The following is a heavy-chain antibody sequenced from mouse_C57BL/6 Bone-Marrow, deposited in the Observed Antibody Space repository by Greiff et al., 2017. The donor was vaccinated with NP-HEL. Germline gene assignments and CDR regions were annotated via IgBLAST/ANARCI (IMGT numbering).Heavy chain of an antibody. J-gene: IGHJ3*01. CDR1: GYSFTGYY. Sequence: EVQLQQSGPELVKPGASVKISCKASGYSFTGYYMNWVKQSPEKSLEWIGEINPSTGGTTYNQKFKAKATLTVDKSSSTAYMQLKSLTSEDSAVYYCARPKGMVTGAYWGQGTLVTVSA. D-gene: IGHD2-3*01. CDR2: INPSTGGT. CDR3: ARPKGMVTGAY. V-gene: IGHV1-42*01.